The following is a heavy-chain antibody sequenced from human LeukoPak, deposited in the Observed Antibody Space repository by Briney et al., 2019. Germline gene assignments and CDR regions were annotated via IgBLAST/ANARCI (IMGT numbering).Heavy chain of an antibody. CDR3: ARVGASPVDY. D-gene: IGHD1-26*01. J-gene: IGHJ4*02. CDR1: GGTFSSYT. V-gene: IGHV1-69*13. CDR2: IIPIFGTA. Sequence: GASVKVSCKASGGTFSSYTISWVRQAPRQGLEWMGGIIPIFGTANYAQKFQGRVTITADESTSTAYMELRSLRSEDTAVYYCARVGASPVDYWGQGTLVTVSS.